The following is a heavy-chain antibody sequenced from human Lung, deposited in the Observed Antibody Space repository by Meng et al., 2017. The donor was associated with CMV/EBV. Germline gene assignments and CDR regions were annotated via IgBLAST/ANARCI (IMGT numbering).Heavy chain of an antibody. V-gene: IGHV4-59*01. Sequence: SETLSLXCTVSGDSMNNYYWNWIRQPPGKGLEWIGYMYYSGSTNYNPSLKSRVTISVDTSKNQFSLILSSVTAADTAVYYCARGGRGAAAGQVYWGQGTLVTVSS. CDR1: GDSMNNYY. J-gene: IGHJ4*02. CDR2: MYYSGST. D-gene: IGHD6-13*01. CDR3: ARGGRGAAAGQVY.